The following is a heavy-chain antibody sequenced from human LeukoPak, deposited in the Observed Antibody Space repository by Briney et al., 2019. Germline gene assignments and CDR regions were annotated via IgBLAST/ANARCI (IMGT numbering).Heavy chain of an antibody. D-gene: IGHD4-11*01. V-gene: IGHV4-38-2*01. CDR2: FYHSGST. Sequence: PSETLSPTCAVSGYSISSGYFWGWIRQPPGKGLEWIGSFYHSGSTHYNPSLRSRVTISVDTSKNQFSLNLSSVTAADTAVYYCARHDFYSNYPHNWFDPWGQGTLVTISS. CDR1: GYSISSGYF. CDR3: ARHDFYSNYPHNWFDP. J-gene: IGHJ5*02.